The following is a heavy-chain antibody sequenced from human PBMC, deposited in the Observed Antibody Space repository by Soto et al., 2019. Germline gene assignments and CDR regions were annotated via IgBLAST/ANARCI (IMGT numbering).Heavy chain of an antibody. D-gene: IGHD2-21*01. V-gene: IGHV3-53*01. CDR3: ARGFQSSFGY. J-gene: IGHJ4*02. Sequence: GGSLRLSCAASGFTFSSYAMHWVRQAPGKGLEWVSVIYSGGSTYYADSVKGRFTISRDSSKNTLYLQMNSLRAEDTAVYYCARGFQSSFGYWGQGTLVTVSS. CDR1: GFTFSSYA. CDR2: IYSGGST.